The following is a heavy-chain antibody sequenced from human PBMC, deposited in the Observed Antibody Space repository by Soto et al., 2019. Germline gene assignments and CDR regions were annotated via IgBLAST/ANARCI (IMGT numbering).Heavy chain of an antibody. Sequence: SETLSLTCAVYGGSFSGYYWSWIRQPPGKGLEWIGEINHSGSTNYNPPLKSRVTISVDTSKNQFSLKLSSVTAADTVVYYCARALEEYYEWFDPWGQGTLVTVSS. CDR3: ARALEEYYEWFDP. CDR1: GGSFSGYY. CDR2: INHSGST. J-gene: IGHJ5*02. V-gene: IGHV4-34*01. D-gene: IGHD3-16*01.